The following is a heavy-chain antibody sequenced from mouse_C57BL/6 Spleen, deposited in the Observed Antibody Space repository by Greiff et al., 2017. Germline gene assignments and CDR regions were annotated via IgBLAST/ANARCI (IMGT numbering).Heavy chain of an antibody. V-gene: IGHV1-7*01. CDR2: INPSNGYT. CDR3: ANYYGRSYWYVDV. Sequence: QVQLQQSGTELAKPGASVKLSCKASGYTFTSYWLHWVKQRPGQGLEWIGYINPSNGYTKYNQKFKDKATLTADKSSSTAYMQLSSLTYEDSAVYYCANYYGRSYWYVDVWGKGTTLTVSS. CDR1: GYTFTSYW. D-gene: IGHD1-1*01. J-gene: IGHJ1*03.